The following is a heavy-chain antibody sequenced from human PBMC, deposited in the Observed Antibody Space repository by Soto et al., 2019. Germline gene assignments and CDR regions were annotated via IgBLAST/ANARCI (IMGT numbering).Heavy chain of an antibody. CDR2: IDPSDSYT. Sequence: PGESLKISCKGSGYSFTNYYISWVRQMPGKGLEWMGRIDPSDSYTNYSPSFQGHVTISADKSISTAYLQWSSLKASDTAMYYCARHDLAARGIDYWGQGTLVTVSS. CDR3: ARHDLAARGIDY. CDR1: GYSFTNYY. D-gene: IGHD6-6*01. V-gene: IGHV5-10-1*01. J-gene: IGHJ4*02.